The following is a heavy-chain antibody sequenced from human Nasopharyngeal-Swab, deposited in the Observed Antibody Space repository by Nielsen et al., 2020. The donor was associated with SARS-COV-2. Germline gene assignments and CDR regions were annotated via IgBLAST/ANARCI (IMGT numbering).Heavy chain of an antibody. V-gene: IGHV3-21*01. Sequence: GESLKISCEVSGFTFNSYSMNWVRQAPGKGLEWVSSISSSSTYIYYADSVKGRFTISRDNAKNSLYLQMNSLRAEDTAVYYCARESIAAAGRDFDYWGQGTLVTVSS. CDR2: ISSSSTYI. CDR3: ARESIAAAGRDFDY. J-gene: IGHJ4*02. CDR1: GFTFNSYS. D-gene: IGHD6-13*01.